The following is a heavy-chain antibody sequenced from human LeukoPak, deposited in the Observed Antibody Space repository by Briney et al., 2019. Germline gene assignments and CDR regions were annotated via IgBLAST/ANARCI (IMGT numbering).Heavy chain of an antibody. CDR1: GFTFSSYS. J-gene: IGHJ3*02. D-gene: IGHD6-19*01. CDR3: AKDLAAVAGTGDAFDI. Sequence: GGSLRLSCAASGFTFSSYSMNWVRQAPGKGLEWVSAISGSGGSTYYADSVKGRFTISRDNSKNTLYLQMNSLRAEDTAVYYCAKDLAAVAGTGDAFDIWGQGTMVTVSS. CDR2: ISGSGGST. V-gene: IGHV3-23*01.